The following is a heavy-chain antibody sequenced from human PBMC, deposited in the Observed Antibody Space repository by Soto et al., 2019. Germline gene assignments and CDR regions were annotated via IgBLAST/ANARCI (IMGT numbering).Heavy chain of an antibody. CDR2: ISAYNGNT. Sequence: ASVKVSCKASGYTFTSYGISWVRQAPGQGLEWMGWISAYNGNTNYAQKLQGRVNMTTDTSTSTAYMELRSLRSDDTAVEYCAREREAIFGVVYYMDVRGKGTTVTVSS. D-gene: IGHD3-3*01. CDR1: GYTFTSYG. J-gene: IGHJ6*03. CDR3: AREREAIFGVVYYMDV. V-gene: IGHV1-18*01.